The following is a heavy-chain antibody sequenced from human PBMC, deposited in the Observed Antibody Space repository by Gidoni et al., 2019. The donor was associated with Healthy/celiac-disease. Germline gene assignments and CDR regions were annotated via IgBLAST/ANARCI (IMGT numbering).Heavy chain of an antibody. CDR1: GGSIRSYY. D-gene: IGHD3-10*01. CDR2: IYYSGST. J-gene: IGHJ4*02. Sequence: QVRLHASGPGLVKPSETLSLTCNVSGGSIRSYYWSWIRQPPGKGLEWIGYIYYSGSTNYNPSLKSRVTISVDTSKNQFSLKLSSVTAADTAVYYCARTRGVTSFDDWGQGTLVTVSS. V-gene: IGHV4-59*01. CDR3: ARTRGVTSFDD.